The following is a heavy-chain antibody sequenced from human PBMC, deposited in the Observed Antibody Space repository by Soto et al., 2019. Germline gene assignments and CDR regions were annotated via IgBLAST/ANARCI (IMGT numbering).Heavy chain of an antibody. D-gene: IGHD2-15*01. CDR1: GGSISSSSYY. Sequence: SETLSLTCTVSGGSISSSSYYWGWIRQPPGKGLEWIGSIYYSGSTYYNPSLKSRVTISVDTSKNQFSLKLSSVTAADTAVYYCARPDIDYYFDYWGQGTLVTVSS. CDR3: ARPDIDYYFDY. V-gene: IGHV4-39*01. CDR2: IYYSGST. J-gene: IGHJ4*02.